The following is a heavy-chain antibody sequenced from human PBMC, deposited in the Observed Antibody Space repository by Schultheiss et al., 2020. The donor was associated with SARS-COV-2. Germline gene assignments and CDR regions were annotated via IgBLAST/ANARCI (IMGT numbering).Heavy chain of an antibody. Sequence: SQTLSLTCTVSGGSISSGGYYWGWIRQPPGKGLEWIGSIYYSGSTYYNPSLKSRVTISVDTSKNQFSLKLSSVTAADTAVYYCARVAYYDFWSGYHYYYYYYMDVWGKGTTVTVSS. CDR3: ARVAYYDFWSGYHYYYYYYMDV. J-gene: IGHJ6*03. CDR1: GGSISSGGYY. V-gene: IGHV4-39*07. CDR2: IYYSGST. D-gene: IGHD3-3*01.